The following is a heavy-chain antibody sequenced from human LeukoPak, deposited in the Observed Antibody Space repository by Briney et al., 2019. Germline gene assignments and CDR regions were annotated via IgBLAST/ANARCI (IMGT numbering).Heavy chain of an antibody. V-gene: IGHV4-30-2*01. CDR1: GGSISSGGYS. D-gene: IGHD3-10*01. CDR3: ARVKGITVVRGVMIKTYYLDY. Sequence: SQTLSLTCAVSGGSISSGGYSWSWLRQPPGKGLEWFGYIYHSGSTYSHPSLECRVTISVDRSSNLFSLTLSSVSAAAKTVFYCARVKGITVVRGVMIKTYYLDYWRQGTLVTVSS. J-gene: IGHJ4*02. CDR2: IYHSGST.